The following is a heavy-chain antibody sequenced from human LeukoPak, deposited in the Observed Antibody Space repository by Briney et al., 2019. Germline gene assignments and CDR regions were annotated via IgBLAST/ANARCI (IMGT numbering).Heavy chain of an antibody. V-gene: IGHV3-30*04. CDR3: IHAYCGGDCYRSGIDY. CDR2: ISYDGSNK. D-gene: IGHD2-21*02. CDR1: GFTFSSYA. J-gene: IGHJ4*02. Sequence: PGGSLRLSCAASGFTFSSYAMHWVRQAPGKGLEWVAVISYDGSNKYYADSVKGRFTISRDNSKNTLYLQMNSLRAEDTAVYYCIHAYCGGDCYRSGIDYWGQGTLVTVSS.